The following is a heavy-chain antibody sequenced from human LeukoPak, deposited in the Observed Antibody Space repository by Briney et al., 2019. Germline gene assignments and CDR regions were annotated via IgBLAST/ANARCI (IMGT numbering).Heavy chain of an antibody. V-gene: IGHV1-24*01. Sequence: ASVKVSCKVSGYTLTELSMHWVRQAPGKGLEWMGGFDPEDGETIYAQKFQGRVTMTEDTSPDTAYMELSSLRSEDTAVYYCATLGSATEDYFDYWGQGTLVTVSS. CDR2: FDPEDGET. CDR1: GYTLTELS. J-gene: IGHJ4*02. D-gene: IGHD2-15*01. CDR3: ATLGSATEDYFDY.